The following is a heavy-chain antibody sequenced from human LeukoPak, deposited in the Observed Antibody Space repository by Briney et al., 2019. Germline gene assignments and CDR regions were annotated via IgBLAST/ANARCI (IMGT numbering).Heavy chain of an antibody. J-gene: IGHJ3*02. CDR2: ISAYNGNT. V-gene: IGHV1-18*01. CDR1: GYTFTSYG. D-gene: IGHD3-10*01. CDR3: ARDGFRGDPSGAFDI. Sequence: ASVKVSCKASGYTFTSYGISWVRQAPGQGLEWMGWISAYNGNTNYAQKLQGRVTMTTDTSTSTAYMELRSLRSDDTAVYYCARDGFRGDPSGAFDIWGQGTMVTVSS.